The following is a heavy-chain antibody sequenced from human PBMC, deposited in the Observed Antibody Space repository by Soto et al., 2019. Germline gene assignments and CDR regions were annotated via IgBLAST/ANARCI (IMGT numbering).Heavy chain of an antibody. J-gene: IGHJ4*02. CDR1: GVSVSSGSYY. D-gene: IGHD5-18*01. V-gene: IGHV4-61*01. Sequence: PSETLSLTCSVSGVSVSSGSYYCTWVRQPPGKGLEWIGYIYYNGITKYNPSLESRVTISIDTSNNQFSLKLISVTDADTAVYYCAREGRGYDYGLLDYWGQGTLVTVSS. CDR2: IYYNGIT. CDR3: AREGRGYDYGLLDY.